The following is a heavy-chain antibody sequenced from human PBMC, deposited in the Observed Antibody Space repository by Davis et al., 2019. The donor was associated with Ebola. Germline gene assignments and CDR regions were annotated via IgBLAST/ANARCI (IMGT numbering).Heavy chain of an antibody. D-gene: IGHD6-13*01. J-gene: IGHJ4*02. Sequence: SETLSLTCTVSGGSISSYYWSWIRQPPGKGLEWIGYVYYNGGTNYNPSLKSRVTISVDTSKNQFSLKLSSVTAEDTAVYYCARRGYSSSLTPFDYWGQGTLVTVSS. CDR2: VYYNGGT. V-gene: IGHV4-59*12. CDR3: ARRGYSSSLTPFDY. CDR1: GGSISSYY.